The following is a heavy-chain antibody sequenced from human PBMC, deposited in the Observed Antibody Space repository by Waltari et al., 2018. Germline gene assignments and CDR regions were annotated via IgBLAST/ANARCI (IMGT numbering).Heavy chain of an antibody. CDR2: IYYRGST. CDR3: ARLRGIAVAGRKNWYFDL. Sequence: QLQLQESGPGLVKPSETLSLTCTVSGGSISSSSYYWGWIRQPPGKGLEWIGSIYYRGSTYYNPSLKSRVTISVDTSKNQFSLKLSSVTAADTAVYYCARLRGIAVAGRKNWYFDLWGRGTLVTVSS. CDR1: GGSISSSSYY. J-gene: IGHJ2*01. V-gene: IGHV4-39*01. D-gene: IGHD6-19*01.